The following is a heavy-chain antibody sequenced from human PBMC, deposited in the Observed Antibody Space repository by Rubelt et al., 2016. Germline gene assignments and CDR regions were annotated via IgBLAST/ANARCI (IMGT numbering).Heavy chain of an antibody. J-gene: IGHJ1*01. CDR2: ILPIFGTA. V-gene: IGHV1-69*13. CDR1: GYTFPSYG. CDR3: ASAVGYQSQSNFQH. Sequence: QVQLVQSGAEVKKPGASVKVSCKASGYTFPSYGISWVRQAPGQGLEWMGGILPIFGTANYAQKVHGRVTITSDESTSSAYMELRSLRSEDTAVYYCASAVGYQSQSNFQHWCQGTLVTVSS. D-gene: IGHD3-16*02.